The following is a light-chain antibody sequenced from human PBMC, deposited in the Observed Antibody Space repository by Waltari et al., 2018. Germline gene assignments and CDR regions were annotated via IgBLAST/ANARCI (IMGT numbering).Light chain of an antibody. CDR1: KLEDKY. Sequence: SYEVTQPPSVSVSPGQTASITCSGDKLEDKYVCWYQQKPGQSPMLVLHQDNKRPSGIPERFSGFNSGNTATLTISETQAVDEADYYCQAWDRNTYVVFGGGTKLTVL. J-gene: IGLJ2*01. V-gene: IGLV3-1*01. CDR2: QDN. CDR3: QAWDRNTYVV.